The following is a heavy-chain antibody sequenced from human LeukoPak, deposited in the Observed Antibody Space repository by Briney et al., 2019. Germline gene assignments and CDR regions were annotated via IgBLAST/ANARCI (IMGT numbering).Heavy chain of an antibody. D-gene: IGHD6-19*01. V-gene: IGHV4-34*01. CDR2: INHSGST. CDR3: ARLHLVSSGWYPMADS. J-gene: IGHJ4*02. Sequence: PSETLSLTRAVYGGSFSGYYWSWIRQPPGKGLEWIGEINHSGSTNYTPSLKSRVTISVDTSKNQFSLKLSSVTAADTAVYYCARLHLVSSGWYPMADSWGQGTLVTVSS. CDR1: GGSFSGYY.